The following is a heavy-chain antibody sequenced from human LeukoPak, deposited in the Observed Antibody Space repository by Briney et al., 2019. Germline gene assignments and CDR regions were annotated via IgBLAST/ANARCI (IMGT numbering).Heavy chain of an antibody. J-gene: IGHJ4*02. CDR1: GGSISSYY. Sequence: SETLSLTCTVSGGSISSYYWSWIRQPPGKGLEWIGYIYYSGSTNYNPSLKSRVTISVDTSKNQFSLKLSSVTAADTAVYYCASVRYSGSWHGVDYWGQGTLVTVSS. V-gene: IGHV4-59*01. CDR2: IYYSGST. CDR3: ASVRYSGSWHGVDY. D-gene: IGHD6-13*01.